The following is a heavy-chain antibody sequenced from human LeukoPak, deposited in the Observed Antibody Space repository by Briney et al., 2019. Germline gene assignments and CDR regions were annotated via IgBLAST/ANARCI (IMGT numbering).Heavy chain of an antibody. V-gene: IGHV4-39*01. J-gene: IGHJ4*02. CDR1: GGSISSSSYY. Sequence: SETLSLTCTVSGGSISSSSYYWGWVRQPPGKGLEWIGSIYYSGSTYYNPSLKSRVTISVDTSKTQFSLKLSSVTAADTAVYYCASGYYYDSSGHYDYWGQGTLVTVSS. CDR3: ASGYYYDSSGHYDY. D-gene: IGHD3-22*01. CDR2: IYYSGST.